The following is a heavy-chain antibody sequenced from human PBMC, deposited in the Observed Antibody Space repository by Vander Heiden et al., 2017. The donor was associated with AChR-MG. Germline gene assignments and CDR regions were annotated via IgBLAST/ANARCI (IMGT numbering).Heavy chain of an antibody. CDR1: GFIFSNYE. D-gene: IGHD5-18*01. CDR2: ISSSSSLI. V-gene: IGHV3-48*03. CDR3: ARGKYSYGYALLEY. J-gene: IGHJ4*02. Sequence: EVQLVESGGNLAQPGGSLRLSCAASGFIFSNYEMNWVRQAPGKGLEWVSYISSSSSLIYYADSVKGRFTISRDNAENSLYLQMNSLRAEDTAVYYCARGKYSYGYALLEYWGQGTLVTVSS.